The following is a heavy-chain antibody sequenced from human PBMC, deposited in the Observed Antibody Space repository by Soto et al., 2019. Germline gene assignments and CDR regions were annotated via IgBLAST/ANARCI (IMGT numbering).Heavy chain of an antibody. Sequence: VQLVESGGGVVQPGESLRLSCAASGFTFSSYGMHWVRQAPGKGLEWVAFISYDGSNRDYEDSVQGRFTISRDNSKSTLFLQMNNLRTEDTAVYYCAKEVAVVGSFLYYYYAMDVWGQGTTVTVSS. CDR2: ISYDGSNR. V-gene: IGHV3-30*18. D-gene: IGHD6-19*01. CDR3: AKEVAVVGSFLYYYYAMDV. J-gene: IGHJ6*02. CDR1: GFTFSSYG.